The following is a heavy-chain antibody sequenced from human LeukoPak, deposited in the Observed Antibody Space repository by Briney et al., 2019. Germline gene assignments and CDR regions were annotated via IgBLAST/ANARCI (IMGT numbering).Heavy chain of an antibody. J-gene: IGHJ6*03. CDR1: GFTFSSYG. CDR3: ARVQGYYYYIDV. D-gene: IGHD3-10*01. Sequence: GGSLRLSCAASGFTFSSYGMHWVRQAPGKGLEWVAVISYDGSNKYYADSVKGRFTISRDNAKNSLFLQMNSLRAEDTAVYYCARVQGYYYYIDVWGKGTTVTVSS. V-gene: IGHV3-30*03. CDR2: ISYDGSNK.